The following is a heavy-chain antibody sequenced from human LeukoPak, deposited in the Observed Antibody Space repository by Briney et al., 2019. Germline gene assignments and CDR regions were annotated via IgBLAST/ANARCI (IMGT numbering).Heavy chain of an antibody. D-gene: IGHD3-22*01. CDR2: MSYDGSNK. V-gene: IGHV3-30*18. J-gene: IGHJ5*02. CDR3: AKHYYDSVNYSPLTS. Sequence: GGSLRLSCAASGFTFSNYGMHWVRQAPGKGLEWVTVMSYDGSNKYYADSVKGRFTISRDNSKNTLYLQMNSLRAEDTAVYYCAKHYYDSVNYSPLTSWGQGTLVTVSS. CDR1: GFTFSNYG.